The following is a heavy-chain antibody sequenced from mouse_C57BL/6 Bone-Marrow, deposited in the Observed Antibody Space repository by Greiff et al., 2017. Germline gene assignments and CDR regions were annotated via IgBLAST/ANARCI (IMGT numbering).Heavy chain of an antibody. CDR2: IYPRSGNT. CDR1: GYTFTSYG. Sequence: QVQLQQSGAELARPGASVKLSCKASGYTFTSYGISWVKQRTGQGLEWIGEIYPRSGNTYYNEKFKGKATLTADKSSSTAYMELRSLTSEDSAVYFCARDYYYGSGYWYFDVWGKGTTVTVSS. J-gene: IGHJ1*03. V-gene: IGHV1-81*01. D-gene: IGHD1-1*01. CDR3: ARDYYYGSGYWYFDV.